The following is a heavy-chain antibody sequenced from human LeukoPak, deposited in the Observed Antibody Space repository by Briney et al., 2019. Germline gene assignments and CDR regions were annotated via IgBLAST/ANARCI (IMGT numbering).Heavy chain of an antibody. Sequence: SVKVSCKASGGTFSSYAISWVRQAPGQGLEWMGGIIPIFGTANYAQKFQGRVTITTDESTSTAYMELSSLRSEDTAVYYCAREQVGATYDAFDIWGQGTMVTVSS. V-gene: IGHV1-69*05. CDR1: GGTFSSYA. D-gene: IGHD1-26*01. CDR3: AREQVGATYDAFDI. J-gene: IGHJ3*02. CDR2: IIPIFGTA.